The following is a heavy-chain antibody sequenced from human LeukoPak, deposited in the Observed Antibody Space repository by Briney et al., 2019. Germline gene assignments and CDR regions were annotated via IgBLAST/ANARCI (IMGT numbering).Heavy chain of an antibody. J-gene: IGHJ3*02. CDR3: ATVGGWIRGTTTLDI. V-gene: IGHV3-72*01. CDR2: IRTKPSGYTT. Sequence: PGGSLRLSCPASGFTFSSYGIHWVRQAPGKGLEWVGRIRTKPSGYTTENAASVKGRFIISRDDSKNSVYMQMNSLKAEDTAVYYCATVGGWIRGTTTLDIWGQGTMVAVSS. D-gene: IGHD1-26*01. CDR1: GFTFSSYG.